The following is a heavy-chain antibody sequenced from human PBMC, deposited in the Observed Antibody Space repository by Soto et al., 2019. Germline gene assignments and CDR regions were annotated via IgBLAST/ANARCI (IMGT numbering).Heavy chain of an antibody. V-gene: IGHV3-7*01. CDR3: ARDGVAPGLSLDN. CDR1: GFIFRSYW. J-gene: IGHJ4*02. Sequence: GGSLRLSCAASGFIFRSYWMSWVRQAPGKGLEWVANINQDGSEKYYVDSVRGRFIISRDNAENSLYLQMNSLRAEDTALYYCARDGVAPGLSLDNWGQGTLVTVSS. D-gene: IGHD2-15*01. CDR2: INQDGSEK.